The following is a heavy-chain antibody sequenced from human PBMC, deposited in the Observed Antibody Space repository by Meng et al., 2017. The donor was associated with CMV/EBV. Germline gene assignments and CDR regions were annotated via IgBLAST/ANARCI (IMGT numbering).Heavy chain of an antibody. J-gene: IGHJ4*02. D-gene: IGHD4-23*01. CDR1: GGSISSYY. CDR2: IYYSGST. CDR3: ASEIGLRWKLFDY. V-gene: IGHV4-59*01. Sequence: GSLRLSCTVSGGSISSYYWSWIRQPPGKGLEWIGYIYYSGSTNYNPSLKSRVTISVDTSKNQFSLKLSSVTAADTAVYYCASEIGLRWKLFDYWGQGTLVTVSS.